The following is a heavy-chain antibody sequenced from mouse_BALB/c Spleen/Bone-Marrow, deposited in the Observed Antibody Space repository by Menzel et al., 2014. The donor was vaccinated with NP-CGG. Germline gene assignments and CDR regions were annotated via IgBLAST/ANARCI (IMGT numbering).Heavy chain of an antibody. V-gene: IGHV1S16*01. J-gene: IGHJ4*01. CDR3: TYMGYYGSSYAMDY. Sequence: VQLQQSGAELVKPGASVKLSCTASGYTFTSYWMHWVKLRPGQGFEWIGVINPSNGGTNYNEKFKRKATLTVDKTYSTAYMQLSKLTSEDSAVYYCTYMGYYGSSYAMDYWGQGTSVTVSS. CDR1: GYTFTSYW. D-gene: IGHD1-1*01. CDR2: INPSNGGT.